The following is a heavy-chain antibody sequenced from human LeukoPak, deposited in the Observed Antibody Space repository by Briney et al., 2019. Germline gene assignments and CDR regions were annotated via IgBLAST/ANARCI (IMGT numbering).Heavy chain of an antibody. Sequence: YPGGSLRLFCAASGFTFSGYAMHWVRQAPGKGLEWVAVISYDGSNKYYADSVKGRFTISRDNSKNTLYLQMNSLRAEDTAVYYCARAYSSGWSAFDYWGQGTLVTVSS. CDR2: ISYDGSNK. CDR3: ARAYSSGWSAFDY. V-gene: IGHV3-30-3*01. D-gene: IGHD6-19*01. CDR1: GFTFSGYA. J-gene: IGHJ4*02.